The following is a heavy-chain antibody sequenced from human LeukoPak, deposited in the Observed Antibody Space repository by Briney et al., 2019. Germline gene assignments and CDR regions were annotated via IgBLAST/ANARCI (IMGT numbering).Heavy chain of an antibody. CDR2: INHSGST. Sequence: SETLSLTCAVYGGSFSGYYWSWIRQPPGKGLEWIGEINHSGSTNYNPSLKSRVTISVDTSKNQFSLKLSSVTAADTAVYYCARSSVLRYFDWLSPFDYWGQGTLVTVSS. CDR3: ARSSVLRYFDWLSPFDY. CDR1: GGSFSGYY. D-gene: IGHD3-9*01. V-gene: IGHV4-34*01. J-gene: IGHJ4*02.